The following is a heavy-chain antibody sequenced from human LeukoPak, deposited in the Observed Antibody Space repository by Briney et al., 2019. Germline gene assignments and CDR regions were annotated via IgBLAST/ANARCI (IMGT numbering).Heavy chain of an antibody. V-gene: IGHV4-39*01. D-gene: IGHD3-22*01. CDR1: GGSISSTGYC. CDR3: AKAGVRYFDSSGLYAFDF. Sequence: SETLSLTCAVSGGSISSTGYCWAWIRQPPGKGLEWIGTIYYSGSTYHNTSLKSRITMFVDTSRNQFSLKLSSVDAADTAVYYCAKAGVRYFDSSGLYAFDFWGQGTTVTVSS. J-gene: IGHJ3*01. CDR2: IYYSGST.